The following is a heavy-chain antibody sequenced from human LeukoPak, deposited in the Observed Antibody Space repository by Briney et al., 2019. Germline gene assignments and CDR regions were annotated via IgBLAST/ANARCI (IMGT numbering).Heavy chain of an antibody. J-gene: IGHJ5*02. CDR1: GFTFDDYA. CDR3: ARDLRGYDWGGVSNWFDP. Sequence: PGGSLRLSCIGSGFTFDDYAMHWVRQVPGKGLEWVSGISWASGSLAYADSVKGRFTVSRDNAKNSLYLQMNSLRAEDTAVYYCARDLRGYDWGGVSNWFDPWGQGTLVTVSS. CDR2: ISWASGSL. V-gene: IGHV3-9*01. D-gene: IGHD5-12*01.